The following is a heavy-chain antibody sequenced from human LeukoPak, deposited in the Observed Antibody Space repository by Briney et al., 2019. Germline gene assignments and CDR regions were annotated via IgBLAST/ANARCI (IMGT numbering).Heavy chain of an antibody. CDR3: AKNLLGSEAFSWYFDL. D-gene: IGHD1-26*01. CDR2: ILHDEK. V-gene: IGHV3-30*02. J-gene: IGHJ2*01. CDR1: GFTFSSFG. Sequence: GGSLRLSCAASGFTFSSFGMHWVRQAPGRGLEWVSLILHDEKHYADSVKGRVTISRDNSQNTLYLQMHSLRAEDTAVYSCAKNLLGSEAFSWYFDLWGRGTLVTVSS.